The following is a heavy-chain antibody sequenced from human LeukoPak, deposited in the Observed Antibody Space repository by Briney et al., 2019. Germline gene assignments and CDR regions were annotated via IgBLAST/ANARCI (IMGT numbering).Heavy chain of an antibody. CDR1: GYIFPDYY. J-gene: IGHJ4*02. Sequence: ASVKVSCKGSGYIFPDYYIYWVRQAPGQGLEWMGRVISHSGGTNYAPRFQGRVTMTRDTSTSTAYMELSRLKSDDTAVYYCARGYNYGHDYWGQGTLVTVSS. D-gene: IGHD5-18*01. CDR3: ARGYNYGHDY. CDR2: VISHSGGT. V-gene: IGHV1-2*06.